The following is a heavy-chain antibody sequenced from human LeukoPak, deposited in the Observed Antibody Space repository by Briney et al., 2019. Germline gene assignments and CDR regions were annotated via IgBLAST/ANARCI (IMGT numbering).Heavy chain of an antibody. D-gene: IGHD3-10*01. CDR3: ARDSLGDPTYYFDY. J-gene: IGHJ4*02. V-gene: IGHV3-30*04. CDR2: ISYDGTNK. Sequence: GRSLRLSCAASGFTFSSYAMHWVRQAPGKGLEWVAVISYDGTNKYYADSVKGRFTIPRDNSKNTLYLQMNSLRAEDTAVYYCARDSLGDPTYYFDYWGQGTLVTVSS. CDR1: GFTFSSYA.